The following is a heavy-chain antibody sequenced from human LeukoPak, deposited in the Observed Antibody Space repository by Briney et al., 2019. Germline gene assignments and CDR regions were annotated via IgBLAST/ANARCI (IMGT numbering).Heavy chain of an antibody. J-gene: IGHJ4*02. V-gene: IGHV3-66*01. D-gene: IGHD6-19*01. CDR1: GFTVSSNY. CDR2: IYSGGST. CDR3: ARRYSSAWGIDY. Sequence: PGGSLRLSCAASGFTVSSNYMTWVRQAPGKGLEWVSVIYSGGSTYYADSVKGRFTISRDNSKNTLYLQMNSLRAEDTAIYYCARRYSSAWGIDYSGQGTLVTVSS.